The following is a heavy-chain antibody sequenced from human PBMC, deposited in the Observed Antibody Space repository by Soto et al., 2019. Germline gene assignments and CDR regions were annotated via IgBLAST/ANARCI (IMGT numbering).Heavy chain of an antibody. D-gene: IGHD6-19*01. CDR3: AKDRAGYSSGWYAGETDY. Sequence: EVQLLESGGGLVQPGGSLRLSCAASGLTFSSYAMSWVRQAPGKGLEWVSAISGSGDSTYYAGSVKGRSTITRDNSKHPPYLQKNSPRAEDTAVYYRAKDRAGYSSGWYAGETDYWGQGTLVTVSS. V-gene: IGHV3-23*01. J-gene: IGHJ4*02. CDR1: GLTFSSYA. CDR2: ISGSGDST.